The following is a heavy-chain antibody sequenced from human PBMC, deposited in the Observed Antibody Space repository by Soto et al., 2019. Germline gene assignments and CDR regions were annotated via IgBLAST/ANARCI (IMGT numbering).Heavy chain of an antibody. J-gene: IGHJ4*02. CDR3: ARGDYNIFTGNSEPDYY. Sequence: QVQLVQSGAEVRKPGASVKVSCKASGYTFTTYAVTWVRQAPGQGLEWMGWISAYNGITNYAQSLQGRITMTTDTTTTTAYMELRSLRSDDTAVYSCARGDYNIFTGNSEPDYYWGQGTRVTVSS. D-gene: IGHD3-9*01. V-gene: IGHV1-18*01. CDR1: GYTFTTYA. CDR2: ISAYNGIT.